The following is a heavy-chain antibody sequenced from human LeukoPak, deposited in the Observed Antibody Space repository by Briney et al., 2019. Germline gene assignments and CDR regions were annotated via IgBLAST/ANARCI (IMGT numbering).Heavy chain of an antibody. D-gene: IGHD3-3*01. J-gene: IGHJ3*02. CDR1: GFTFSGYY. CDR3: ARDRSLDFWSGRGAFDI. CDR2: ISSSGSTI. V-gene: IGHV3-11*04. Sequence: GGSLRLSCAASGFTFSGYYISWIRQAPGKGLEWVSYISSSGSTIYYADSVKGRFTISRDNAKNSQYLQMNSLRAEDTAVYYCARDRSLDFWSGRGAFDIWGQGTMVTVSS.